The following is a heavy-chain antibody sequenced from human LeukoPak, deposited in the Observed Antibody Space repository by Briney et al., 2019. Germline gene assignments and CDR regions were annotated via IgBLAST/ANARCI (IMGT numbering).Heavy chain of an antibody. Sequence: PRGSLRLSCAASGFTFDDYGMSWVRQAPGKGREWVSGINWNGGSTGYADSVKGRFTISRDNAKNSLYLQMNSLRAEDTALYYCARYCSSTSCYRGHYYYMDVWGKGTTVTVSS. D-gene: IGHD2-2*02. CDR2: INWNGGST. V-gene: IGHV3-20*04. CDR1: GFTFDDYG. J-gene: IGHJ6*03. CDR3: ARYCSSTSCYRGHYYYMDV.